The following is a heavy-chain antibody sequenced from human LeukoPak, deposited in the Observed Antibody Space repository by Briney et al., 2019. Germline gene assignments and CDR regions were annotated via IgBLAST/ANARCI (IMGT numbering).Heavy chain of an antibody. V-gene: IGHV1-69*13. D-gene: IGHD4-23*01. CDR3: ARFPVNYYGGNSGSFDY. CDR2: IIPIFGTA. CDR1: GGTFSSYA. Sequence: ASVKVSCKASGGTFSSYAISWVRQAPRQGLEWMGGIIPIFGTANYAQKFQGRVTITADESTSTAYMELSSLRSEDTAVYYCARFPVNYYGGNSGSFDYWGQGTLVTVSS. J-gene: IGHJ4*02.